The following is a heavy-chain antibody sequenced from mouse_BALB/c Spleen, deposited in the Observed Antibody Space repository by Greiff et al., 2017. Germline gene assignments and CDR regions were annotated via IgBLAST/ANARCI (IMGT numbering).Heavy chain of an antibody. CDR3: ARGITYWYFDV. J-gene: IGHJ1*01. CDR1: GFTFSSYT. D-gene: IGHD2-4*01. Sequence: EVQRVESGGGLVKPGGSLKLSCAASGFTFSSYTMSWVRQTPEKRLEWVATISSGGGNTYYPDSVKGRFTISRDNAKNNLYLQMSSLRSEDTALYYCARGITYWYFDVWGAGTTVTVSS. CDR2: ISSGGGNT. V-gene: IGHV5-9*03.